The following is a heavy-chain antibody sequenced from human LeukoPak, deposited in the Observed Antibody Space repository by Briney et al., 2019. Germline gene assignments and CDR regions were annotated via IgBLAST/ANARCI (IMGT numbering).Heavy chain of an antibody. V-gene: IGHV3-30*14. CDR3: ARAQGDY. CDR2: ISYDGSNK. CDR1: GFTFSSYA. Sequence: GGSLRLSCAASGFTFSSYAMHWVRQAPGEGLEWVAVISYDGSNKYYADSVKGRFTISRENAKNSLYLQMNSLRAGDTAVYYCARAQGDYWGQGTLVTVSS. J-gene: IGHJ4*02.